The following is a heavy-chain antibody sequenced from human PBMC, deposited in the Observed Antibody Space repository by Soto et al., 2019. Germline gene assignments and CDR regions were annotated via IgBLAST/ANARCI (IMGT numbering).Heavy chain of an antibody. CDR1: GFSINNGGVG. Sequence: ITLKESGQTLVKPTQPLTMVCTISGFSINNGGVGVGWIRQPPGKVPEWLALLYWNDDAWYSPSLRYRLSVTNDSSKNQVVPPMTHMAPVDAGTFYCAKRRTLSINLSVDQWGQGALVTVSA. J-gene: IGHJ4*02. V-gene: IGHV2-5*01. D-gene: IGHD6-25*01. CDR2: LYWNDDA. CDR3: AKRRTLSINLSVDQ.